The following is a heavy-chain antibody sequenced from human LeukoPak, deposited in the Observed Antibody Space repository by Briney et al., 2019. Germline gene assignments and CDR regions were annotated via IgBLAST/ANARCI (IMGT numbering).Heavy chain of an antibody. J-gene: IGHJ4*02. CDR2: INAGNGNT. CDR3: ARGAVKAAAGYGY. V-gene: IGHV1-3*03. Sequence: ASVKVSCKASGYTFTSYAMHWVRQAPGQRLEWMGWINAGNGNTKYSQEFQGRVTITRDTSASTAYMELSSLRSEDMAVYYCARGAVKAAAGYGYWGQGTLVTVSS. CDR1: GYTFTSYA. D-gene: IGHD6-13*01.